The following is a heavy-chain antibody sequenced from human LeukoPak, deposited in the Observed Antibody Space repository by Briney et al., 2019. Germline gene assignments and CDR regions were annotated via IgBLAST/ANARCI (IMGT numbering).Heavy chain of an antibody. V-gene: IGHV3-73*01. D-gene: IGHD2-2*01. CDR3: TSSTDIVVVPAAHPHFDY. CDR2: IRSKANSYAT. CDR1: GFTFSGSA. J-gene: IGHJ4*02. Sequence: PGGSLRLSCAASGFTFSGSAMHWVRQASGKGLEWVARIRSKANSYATAYAASVKGRFTISRDDSKNTAYLQMNSLKTEDTAVYYCTSSTDIVVVPAAHPHFDYWGQGTLVTVSS.